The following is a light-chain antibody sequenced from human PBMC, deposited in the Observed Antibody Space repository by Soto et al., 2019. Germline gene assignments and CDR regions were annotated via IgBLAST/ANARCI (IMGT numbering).Light chain of an antibody. Sequence: AIQMTQSPSSLSASVGDRVTITCRASQGIGNDLGWYQQKSGKAPKLLIYAASNLQSGVPSRFSGSGSGTDFTLTIRGLQPEDVAPSYCLQDNNSPLTFGGGTKVEI. J-gene: IGKJ4*01. CDR1: QGIGND. CDR2: AAS. CDR3: LQDNNSPLT. V-gene: IGKV1-6*01.